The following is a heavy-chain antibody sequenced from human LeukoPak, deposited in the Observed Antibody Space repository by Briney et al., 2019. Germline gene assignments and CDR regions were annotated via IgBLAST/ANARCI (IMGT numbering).Heavy chain of an antibody. CDR3: ARARGATGNYFDY. CDR2: IYHSGST. V-gene: IGHV4-4*02. J-gene: IGHJ4*02. D-gene: IGHD1-1*01. Sequence: PSGALSLTCAVSGGSISSSNWWSWVRQPPGKGLEWIGEIYHSGSTNYNPSLKSRVTISVDKSKNQFSLKLSSVTAADTAVYYCARARGATGNYFDYWGQGTLVTVSS. CDR1: GGSISSSNW.